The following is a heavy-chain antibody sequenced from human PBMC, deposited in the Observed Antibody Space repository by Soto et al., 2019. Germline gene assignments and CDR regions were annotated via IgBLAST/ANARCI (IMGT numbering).Heavy chain of an antibody. CDR3: AKIMITFGGVKTPGFDY. Sequence: PGGSLRLSCAASGFTFSSYAMSWVRQAPGKGLEWVSAISGSGGSTYYADSVKGRFTISRDNSKNTLYLQMNSLRAEDTAVYYCAKIMITFGGVKTPGFDYWGQGTLVTVSS. CDR2: ISGSGGST. D-gene: IGHD3-16*01. J-gene: IGHJ4*02. CDR1: GFTFSSYA. V-gene: IGHV3-23*01.